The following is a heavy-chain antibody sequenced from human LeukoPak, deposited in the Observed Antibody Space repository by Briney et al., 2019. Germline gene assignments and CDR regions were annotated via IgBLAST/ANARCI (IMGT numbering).Heavy chain of an antibody. CDR1: GYAFTSYY. Sequence: ASVKVSCKASGYAFTSYYMHWVRQAPGQGLEWMGIINPSGGSTSHAQKFQGRVTMTRDMSTSTDYMELSSLRSEDTAVYYCARDNSVEDTAWWFDPWGQGTLVTVSS. J-gene: IGHJ5*02. CDR2: INPSGGST. CDR3: ARDNSVEDTAWWFDP. D-gene: IGHD4-23*01. V-gene: IGHV1-46*01.